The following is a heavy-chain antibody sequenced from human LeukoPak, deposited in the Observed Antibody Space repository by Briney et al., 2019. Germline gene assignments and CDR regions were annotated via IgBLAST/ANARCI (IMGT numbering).Heavy chain of an antibody. CDR1: GFTFSRYS. CDR3: ARSLRYSSSWYNFDY. CDR2: IDGSSTTI. V-gene: IGHV3-48*02. J-gene: IGHJ4*02. D-gene: IGHD6-13*01. Sequence: GGSLRLSCAASGFTFSRYSMNWVRQAPGEGLEWVSYIDGSSTTIYYADSVKGRFTISRDNAKNSLYLQMNSLRDEDTAVYYCARSLRYSSSWYNFDYWGQGTLVTVSS.